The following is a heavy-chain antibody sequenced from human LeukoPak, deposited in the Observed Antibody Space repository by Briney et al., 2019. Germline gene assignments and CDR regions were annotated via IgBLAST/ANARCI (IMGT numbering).Heavy chain of an antibody. CDR3: ASLRVPGYFDY. CDR1: SGSISPYY. J-gene: IGHJ4*02. V-gene: IGHV4-59*12. Sequence: SETLSPTCTVSSGSISPYYWSWIRQPPGKGLEWIGCFFYSGSTNYNPSLQSRVIISIDTSKNQISLRLSSVTAADTAVYYCASLRVPGYFDYWGPGTLVTVSS. CDR2: FFYSGST. D-gene: IGHD3-16*01.